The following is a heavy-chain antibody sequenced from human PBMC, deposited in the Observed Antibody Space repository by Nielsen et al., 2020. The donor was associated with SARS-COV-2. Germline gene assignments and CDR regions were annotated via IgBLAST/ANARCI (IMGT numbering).Heavy chain of an antibody. CDR3: ARSPVGRLLWFGVHEYYFDY. CDR2: IYYSGST. Sequence: PGKGLEWIGSIYYSGSTYYNPSLKSRVTISVDTSKNQFSLKLSSVTAADTAVYYCARSPVGRLLWFGVHEYYFDYWGQGTLVTVSS. J-gene: IGHJ4*02. V-gene: IGHV4-39*01. D-gene: IGHD3-10*01.